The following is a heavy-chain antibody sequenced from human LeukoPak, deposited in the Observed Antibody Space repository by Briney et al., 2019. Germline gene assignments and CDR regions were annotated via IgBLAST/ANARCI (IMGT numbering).Heavy chain of an antibody. D-gene: IGHD4-17*01. CDR3: ARMDYGDYVLNY. CDR2: ISYDGSNK. CDR1: GFAFSSYA. J-gene: IGHJ4*02. V-gene: IGHV3-30-3*01. Sequence: GGSLRLSCAASGFAFSSYAMHWVRQAPGKGLEWVALISYDGSNKYYADSVKGRFTISRDNSKNTLYLQMNSLRAEDTAVYYCARMDYGDYVLNYWGQGTLVTVSS.